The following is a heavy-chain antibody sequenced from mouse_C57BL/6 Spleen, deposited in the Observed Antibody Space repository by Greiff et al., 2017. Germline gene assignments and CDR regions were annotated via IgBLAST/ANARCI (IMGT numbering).Heavy chain of an antibody. V-gene: IGHV1-15*01. CDR3: TRSGYDYDDAMDY. CDR2: IDPETGGT. J-gene: IGHJ4*01. CDR1: GYTFTDYE. Sequence: QVQLQQSGAELVRPGASVTLSCKASGYTFTDYEMHWVKQTPVHGLEWIGAIDPETGGTAYNQKFKGKAILTADKSSSTAYMELRSLTSEDSAVYYCTRSGYDYDDAMDYWGQGTSVTVSS. D-gene: IGHD2-4*01.